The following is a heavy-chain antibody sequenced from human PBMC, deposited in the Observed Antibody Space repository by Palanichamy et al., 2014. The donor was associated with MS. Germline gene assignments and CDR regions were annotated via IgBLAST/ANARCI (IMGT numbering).Heavy chain of an antibody. CDR1: GFTLSSYA. Sequence: QVPLVESGGGVVQPGGSLRLSCAASGFTLSSYAIHWVRQAPVKGLEWMAVVSYDGRNKYYADSVKGRFTVSRDNSKNTLFLQMNSLTAEDTAVYYCAGEKGVAVGDDAFDIWGQGTVVTVSS. D-gene: IGHD2-15*01. V-gene: IGHV3-30*04. CDR3: AGEKGVAVGDDAFDI. CDR2: VSYDGRNK. J-gene: IGHJ3*02.